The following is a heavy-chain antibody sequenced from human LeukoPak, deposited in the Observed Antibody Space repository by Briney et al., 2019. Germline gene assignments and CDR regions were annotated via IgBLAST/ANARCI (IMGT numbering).Heavy chain of an antibody. V-gene: IGHV4-61*02. J-gene: IGHJ4*02. CDR2: IYTSGST. CDR3: ARALLDYDILTGYSH. CDR1: GGSISSDSYY. Sequence: SETLSLTCTVSGGSISSDSYYWSWIRQPAGKGLEWIGRIYTSGSTNYNPSLKSRVTISVDTSKNQFSLKLSSVTAADTAVYYCARALLDYDILTGYSHWGQGTLVTVSS. D-gene: IGHD3-9*01.